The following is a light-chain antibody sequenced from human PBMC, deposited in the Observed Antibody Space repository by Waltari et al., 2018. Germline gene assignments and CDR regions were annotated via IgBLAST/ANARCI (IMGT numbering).Light chain of an antibody. CDR3: AAWDDSLNGLWV. V-gene: IGLV1-44*01. J-gene: IGLJ3*02. Sequence: SVLTQPPSASGTPGQRVTMSCSGSSSNIGKNIVNWYQQLPGTAPKLLIHSSDQRPSGVPDRFSGSKSGTSASLAISGLQSEDEADYYCAAWDDSLNGLWVFGGGTKLTVL. CDR1: SSNIGKNI. CDR2: SSD.